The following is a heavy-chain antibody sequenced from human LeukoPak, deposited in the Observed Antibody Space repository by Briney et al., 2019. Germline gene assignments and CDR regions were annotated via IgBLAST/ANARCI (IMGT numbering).Heavy chain of an antibody. D-gene: IGHD3-10*01. CDR1: GGTFSSYA. CDR3: ARDGKYYGSGSLFELDYYFDY. V-gene: IGHV1-69*05. Sequence: SVKVSCKASGGTFSSYAISWVRQAPGQGLEWMGGIIPIFGTANYAQKFQGRVTITTDESTSTDYMELSSLRSEDTAVYYCARDGKYYGSGSLFELDYYFDYWGQGTLVTVSS. J-gene: IGHJ4*02. CDR2: IIPIFGTA.